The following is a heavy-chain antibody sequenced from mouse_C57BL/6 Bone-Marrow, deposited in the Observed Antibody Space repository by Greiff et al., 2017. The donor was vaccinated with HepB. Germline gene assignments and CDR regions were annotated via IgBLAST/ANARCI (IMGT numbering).Heavy chain of an antibody. V-gene: IGHV14-2*01. Sequence: EVQLQQPGAELVKPGASVKLSCTASGFNFTDYYMHWVKQRTEQGLEWIGRIDPEDGETNYAPKFQGKATITADTSSNTAYLRRSSRTSEDTAVYYCARWSDGGFAYWGQGTLVTVSA. CDR3: ARWSDGGFAY. J-gene: IGHJ3*01. CDR2: IDPEDGET. CDR1: GFNFTDYY.